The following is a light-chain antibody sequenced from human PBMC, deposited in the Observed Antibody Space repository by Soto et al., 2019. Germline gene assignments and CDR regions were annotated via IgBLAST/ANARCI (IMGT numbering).Light chain of an antibody. J-gene: IGLJ3*02. CDR2: LNSDGSH. CDR1: SWHSSYA. V-gene: IGLV4-69*01. Sequence: QSVLTQSPSASASLGASVKLTCTLSSWHSSYAIAWHQQQPEKGPRYLMKLNSDGSHSKGDGIPDRFSGSSSGAERYLTISSLQSEDEADYYCQTWGTGIPWVFGGGTKVTVL. CDR3: QTWGTGIPWV.